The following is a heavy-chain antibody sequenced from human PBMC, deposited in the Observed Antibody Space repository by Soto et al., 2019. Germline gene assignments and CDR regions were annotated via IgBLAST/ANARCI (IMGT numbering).Heavy chain of an antibody. Sequence: EVQLVESGGDLVQPGGSLRLSCAASGFTFRDHYMDWVRQAPGKGLEWVGRTRKKAKSDITEYAASVKGRFTISRDDSKNSLYLQMSSLKTDDTAVYYCARERWDLGPFDEWGQGTLVIVSS. CDR2: TRKKAKSDIT. D-gene: IGHD1-26*01. CDR3: ARERWDLGPFDE. V-gene: IGHV3-72*01. CDR1: GFTFRDHY. J-gene: IGHJ4*02.